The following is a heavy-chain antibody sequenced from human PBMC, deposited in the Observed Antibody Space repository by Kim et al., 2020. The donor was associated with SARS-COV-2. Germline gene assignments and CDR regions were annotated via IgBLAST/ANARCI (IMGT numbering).Heavy chain of an antibody. Sequence: GESLKISCKAFGYSFTSYWIAWVRQMPGKGLEWMGVIYPGDSDTRYSPSFQGQVTVSADKSMITAYLQWTSLKASDTAIYYCARRGYTDAYFDYWGQGTLVTVS. CDR1: GYSFTSYW. D-gene: IGHD5-12*01. CDR3: ARRGYTDAYFDY. J-gene: IGHJ4*02. V-gene: IGHV5-51*01. CDR2: IYPGDSDT.